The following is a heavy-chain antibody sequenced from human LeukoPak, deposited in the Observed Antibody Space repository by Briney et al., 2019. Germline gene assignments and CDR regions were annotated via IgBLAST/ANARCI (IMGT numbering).Heavy chain of an antibody. D-gene: IGHD4-11*01. Sequence: ASVKVSCKASGYTFTSYGISWVRQAPGQGLEWMGWISAYNGNTNYAQKLQGRVTMTTDTSTNTAYMELRSLRSDDTAVYYCARVRYPLQKPYYYYYMDVWGKGTTVTVSS. CDR2: ISAYNGNT. CDR3: ARVRYPLQKPYYYYYMDV. V-gene: IGHV1-18*01. J-gene: IGHJ6*03. CDR1: GYTFTSYG.